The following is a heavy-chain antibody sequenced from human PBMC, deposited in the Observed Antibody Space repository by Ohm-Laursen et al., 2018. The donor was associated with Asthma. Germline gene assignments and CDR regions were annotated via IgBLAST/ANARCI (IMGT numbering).Heavy chain of an antibody. CDR1: GFSFSSYG. J-gene: IGHJ6*02. D-gene: IGHD6-13*01. CDR3: ASLESSSWYPYYYYGMDV. Sequence: SLRLSCSASGFSFSSYGMHWVRQAPGKGLEWVAVISYDGSNKYYADSVKGRFTISRDNSKNTLYLQMNSLRAEDTAVYYCASLESSSWYPYYYYGMDVWGQGTTVTVSS. V-gene: IGHV3-30*03. CDR2: ISYDGSNK.